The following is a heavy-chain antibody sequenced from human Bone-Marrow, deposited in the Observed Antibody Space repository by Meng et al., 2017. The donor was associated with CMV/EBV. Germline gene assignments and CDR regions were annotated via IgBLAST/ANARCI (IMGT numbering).Heavy chain of an antibody. J-gene: IGHJ5*02. V-gene: IGHV4-59*01. CDR2: IYYSGST. CDR3: ARAGQQLAWLDP. Sequence: SETLSLTCTVSGGSISSYYWSWIRQPPGKGLEWIGYIYYSGSTNYNPSLKSRVTISVDTSKNQFSLKLSSVTAADTAVYYCARAGQQLAWLDPWGQGTLVTVSS. D-gene: IGHD6-13*01. CDR1: GGSISSYY.